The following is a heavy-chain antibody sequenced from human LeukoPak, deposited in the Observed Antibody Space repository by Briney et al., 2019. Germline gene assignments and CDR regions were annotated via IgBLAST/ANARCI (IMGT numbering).Heavy chain of an antibody. CDR1: GFTFSSYA. V-gene: IGHV3-23*01. J-gene: IGHJ4*02. D-gene: IGHD3-3*01. CDR3: AKGLDFWSGTLRVY. CDR2: ISGSGGST. Sequence: GGSLSLSCAASGFTFSSYAMRGVRPPPGGGLEGGSAISGSGGSTYYADSVQGRVTISRDNSKNTLYLQMNSLRAEDTAVYYCAKGLDFWSGTLRVYWGQGTLVTVSS.